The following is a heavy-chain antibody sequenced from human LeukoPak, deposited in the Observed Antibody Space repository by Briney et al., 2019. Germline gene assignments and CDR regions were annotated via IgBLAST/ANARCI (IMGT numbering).Heavy chain of an antibody. D-gene: IGHD2-15*01. CDR3: ASRDPCSGGTCYGLGY. CDR2: ISGSGGST. CDR1: GFTFSSYA. Sequence: GGSLRLSCAVSGFTFSSYAMTWVRQAPGRGLEWVSTISGSGGSTFHADSVKGRFSISRDNSKNTLFLQMNSLRAEDTAVYFCASRDPCSGGTCYGLGYWGQGILVTVSS. V-gene: IGHV3-23*01. J-gene: IGHJ4*02.